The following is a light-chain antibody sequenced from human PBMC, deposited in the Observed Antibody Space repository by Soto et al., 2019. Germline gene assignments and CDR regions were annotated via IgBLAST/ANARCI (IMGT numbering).Light chain of an antibody. CDR1: RGHSNYA. CDR3: QSWGTGIRV. V-gene: IGLV4-69*01. Sequence: QAVVTQSPSASASLGASVKLTCTLSRGHSNYAIAWHQQQPEKGPRFLMKVNGDGSHSKGDGIPDRFSGSTSGAERYLTISSLQSEDEADYYCQSWGTGIRVFGGGTKLTVL. J-gene: IGLJ2*01. CDR2: VNGDGSH.